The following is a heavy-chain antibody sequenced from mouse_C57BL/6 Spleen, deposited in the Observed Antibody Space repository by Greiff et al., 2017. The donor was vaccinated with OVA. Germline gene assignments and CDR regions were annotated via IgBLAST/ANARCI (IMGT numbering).Heavy chain of an antibody. Sequence: QVQLMESGPGLVAPSQSLSITCTVSGFSLTSYGVHWVRQPPGKGLEWLVVIWSDGSTTYNSALKSRLSISKDNSKSQVFLKMNSLQTDDTAMYYCARHYYGSSYWYFDVWGTGTTVTVSS. V-gene: IGHV2-6-1*01. CDR1: GFSLTSYG. J-gene: IGHJ1*03. CDR2: IWSDGST. CDR3: ARHYYGSSYWYFDV. D-gene: IGHD1-1*01.